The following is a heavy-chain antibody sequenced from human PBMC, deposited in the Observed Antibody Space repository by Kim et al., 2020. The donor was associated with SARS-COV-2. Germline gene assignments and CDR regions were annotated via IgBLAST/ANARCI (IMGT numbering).Heavy chain of an antibody. Sequence: ASVKVSCKASGYTFTSYDINWVRQATGQGLEWMGWMNPNSGNTGYAQKFQGRVTMTRNTSISTAYMELSSLRSEDTAVYYCARGPRGYSYGPTSRGLVDVWGQGTTVTVSS. CDR1: GYTFTSYD. V-gene: IGHV1-8*01. CDR3: ARGPRGYSYGPTSRGLVDV. J-gene: IGHJ6*02. CDR2: MNPNSGNT. D-gene: IGHD5-18*01.